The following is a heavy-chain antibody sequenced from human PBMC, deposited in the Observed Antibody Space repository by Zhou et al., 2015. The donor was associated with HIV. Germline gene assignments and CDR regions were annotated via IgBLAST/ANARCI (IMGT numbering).Heavy chain of an antibody. CDR1: GFTFDDYA. Sequence: EVQLVESGGGLVQPGRSLRLSCAASGFTFDDYAMHWVRQAPGKGLEWVSGISWNSGSIGYADSVKGRFTISRDNAKNSLYLQMNSLRAEDTAVYYCAKGFVTGTTKWGQGTLVTVSS. CDR2: ISWNSGSI. V-gene: IGHV3-9*01. J-gene: IGHJ4*02. D-gene: IGHD1-20*01. CDR3: AKGFVTGTTK.